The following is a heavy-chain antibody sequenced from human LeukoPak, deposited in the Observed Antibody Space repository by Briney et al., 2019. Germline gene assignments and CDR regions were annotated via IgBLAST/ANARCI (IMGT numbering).Heavy chain of an antibody. CDR2: ISYDGSNK. CDR1: GFTFSSYG. V-gene: IGHV3-30*18. CDR3: AKARYYYGSGRSYYFDY. D-gene: IGHD3-10*01. Sequence: GRSPRLSCAASGFTFSSYGMHWVRQAPGKGLEWVAVISYDGSNKYYADSVKGRFTISRDNSKNTLYLQMNSLRAEDTAVYYCAKARYYYGSGRSYYFDYWGQGTLVTVSS. J-gene: IGHJ4*02.